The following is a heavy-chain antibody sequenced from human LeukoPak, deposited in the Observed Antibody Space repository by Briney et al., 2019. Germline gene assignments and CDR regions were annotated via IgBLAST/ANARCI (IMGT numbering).Heavy chain of an antibody. CDR3: ARGGAVAGHDY. Sequence: GGSLRLSCAASGFTFSSYSMNWVRQAPGRGLEWVSSISSSSSYIYYADSVKGRFTISRDNAKNSLYLQMNSLRAEDTAVYYCARGGAVAGHDYWGQGTMVTVSS. CDR2: ISSSSSYI. J-gene: IGHJ4*02. CDR1: GFTFSSYS. D-gene: IGHD6-19*01. V-gene: IGHV3-21*01.